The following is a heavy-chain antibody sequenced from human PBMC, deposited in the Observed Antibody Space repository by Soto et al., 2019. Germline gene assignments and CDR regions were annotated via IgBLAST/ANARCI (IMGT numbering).Heavy chain of an antibody. J-gene: IGHJ4*02. V-gene: IGHV3-30-3*01. CDR3: ARDNRQLWSHLYIDY. Sequence: LRLSCAASGFTFSSYAMHWVRQAPGKGLEWVAVISYDGSNKYYADSVKGRFTISRDNSKNTLYLQMNSLRAEDTAVYYCARDNRQLWSHLYIDYWGQGTLVTVSS. CDR2: ISYDGSNK. CDR1: GFTFSSYA. D-gene: IGHD5-18*01.